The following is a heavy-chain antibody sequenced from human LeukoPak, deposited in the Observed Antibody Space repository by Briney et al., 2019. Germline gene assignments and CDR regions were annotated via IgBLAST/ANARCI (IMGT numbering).Heavy chain of an antibody. CDR1: GGTFSSYA. Sequence: ASVKVSCKASGGTFSSYAISWVRQAPGQGLEWMGGIIPISGTANYAQKFQGRVTITADESTSTAYMELSSLRSEDTAVYYCASPRGPGYYDSSGYLDYWGQGTLVTVSS. CDR2: IIPISGTA. D-gene: IGHD3-22*01. V-gene: IGHV1-69*01. CDR3: ASPRGPGYYDSSGYLDY. J-gene: IGHJ4*02.